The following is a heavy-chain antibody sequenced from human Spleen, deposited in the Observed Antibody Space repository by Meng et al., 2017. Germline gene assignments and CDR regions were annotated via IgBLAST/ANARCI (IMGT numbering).Heavy chain of an antibody. CDR3: ARGGRTGGDFAY. CDR1: RGSVSTGTYY. CDR2: IYYSGST. V-gene: IGHV4-30-4*08. J-gene: IGHJ4*02. Sequence: SETLSLTCPVTRGSVSTGTYYWGWIRQPPGKGLEWIGYIYYSGSTYYNPSLKSRVFISLDTSQNQFSLNLNSVTAAATAVYYCARGGRTGGDFAYWGQGTLVTVSS. D-gene: IGHD1-1*01.